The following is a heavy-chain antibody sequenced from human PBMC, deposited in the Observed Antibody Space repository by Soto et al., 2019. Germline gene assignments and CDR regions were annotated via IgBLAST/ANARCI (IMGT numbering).Heavy chain of an antibody. CDR2: ISVYSGKT. Sequence: AAVKCSFKASGYTFSSYGITWVRQAPGQGLDWMGWISVYSGKTSYAQKLQVRVTMSTDTSTSTAYMELRSLRSDDTAFYYCARSALAGYYYYYGMDVLGQLTTVTVAS. V-gene: IGHV1-18*04. J-gene: IGHJ6*02. CDR3: ARSALAGYYYYYGMDV. CDR1: GYTFSSYG. D-gene: IGHD6-19*01.